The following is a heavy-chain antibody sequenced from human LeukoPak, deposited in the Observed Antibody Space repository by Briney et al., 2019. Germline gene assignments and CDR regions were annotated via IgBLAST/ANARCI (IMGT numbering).Heavy chain of an antibody. Sequence: GGSLRISCAASGFTFSSYAMHWVRQAPGKGLEWVAVISYDGSNKYYADSVKGRFTISRDNSKNTLYLQMNSLRAEDTAVYYCARVVTISAYYDFWSGYNQPNAIDYWGQGTLVTVSS. J-gene: IGHJ4*02. D-gene: IGHD3-3*01. V-gene: IGHV3-30-3*01. CDR3: ARVVTISAYYDFWSGYNQPNAIDY. CDR1: GFTFSSYA. CDR2: ISYDGSNK.